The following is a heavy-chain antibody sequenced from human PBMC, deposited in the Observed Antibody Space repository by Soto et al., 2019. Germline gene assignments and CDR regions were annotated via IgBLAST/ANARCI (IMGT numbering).Heavy chain of an antibody. V-gene: IGHV4-61*01. D-gene: IGHD3-22*01. CDR1: GGSVSSGSYY. Sequence: QVQLQESGPGLVKPSETLSLTCTVSGGSVSSGSYYWSWIRQPPGKGLEWIGYIYYSGSTNYNPSPGNRVALSVHTSKDQFSLKLSSVTAADTAVYYCARGHYYDRSGYYYGWFDPWGQGTLVTVSS. CDR3: ARGHYYDRSGYYYGWFDP. J-gene: IGHJ5*02. CDR2: IYYSGST.